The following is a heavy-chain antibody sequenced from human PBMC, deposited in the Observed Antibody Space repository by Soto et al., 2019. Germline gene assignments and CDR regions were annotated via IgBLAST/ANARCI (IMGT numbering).Heavy chain of an antibody. V-gene: IGHV4-59*01. CDR3: ASARLGYCSGGSCYAWFDP. J-gene: IGHJ5*02. CDR2: IYYSGST. Sequence: KPSETLSLTCTVSGGSISSYYCSWIRQPPGKGLEWIGYIYYSGSTNYNPSLKSRVTISVDTSKNQFSLKLSSVTAADTAVYYCASARLGYCSGGSCYAWFDPWGQGTLVTVSS. CDR1: GGSISSYY. D-gene: IGHD2-15*01.